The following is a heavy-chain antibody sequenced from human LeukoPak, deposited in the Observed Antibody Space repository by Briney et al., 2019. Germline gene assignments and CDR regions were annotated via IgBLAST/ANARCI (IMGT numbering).Heavy chain of an antibody. CDR2: ISTSGTT. D-gene: IGHD3-3*01. Sequence: SETLSLTCTVSGGSISSGSYYWSWIRQPAGKGLEWIGRISTSGTTNYDPSLKSRVTISVDTSKNQFSLKLSSVTAADTAVYYCARGGGVYDFWSGYYTGMSFDYWGQGTLVTVSS. V-gene: IGHV4-61*02. CDR1: GGSISSGSYY. J-gene: IGHJ4*02. CDR3: ARGGGVYDFWSGYYTGMSFDY.